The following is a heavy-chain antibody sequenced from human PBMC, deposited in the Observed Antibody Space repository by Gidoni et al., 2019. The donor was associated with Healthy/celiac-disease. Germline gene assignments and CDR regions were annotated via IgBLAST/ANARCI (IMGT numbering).Heavy chain of an antibody. V-gene: IGHV4-4*07. J-gene: IGHJ5*02. D-gene: IGHD2-2*01. CDR3: ARAGSTSWDGWFDP. Sequence: QVQLQESGPGLVKPSEPLSPTCTVPGRPISSYYWSWIRQPAGKGLEWIGRIYTSGSTNYNPSLKSRVTMSVDTSKNQFSLKLSSVTAADTAVYYCARAGSTSWDGWFDPWGQGTLVTVSS. CDR2: IYTSGST. CDR1: GRPISSYY.